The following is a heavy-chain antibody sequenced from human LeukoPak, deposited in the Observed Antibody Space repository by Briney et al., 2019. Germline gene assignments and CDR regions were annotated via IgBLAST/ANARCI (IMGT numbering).Heavy chain of an antibody. J-gene: IGHJ4*02. Sequence: GASVKVSCKASGYTFTGYYMHWVRQAPGQGLEWMGWINPNSGGTNYAQKFQGRVTMTRDTSISTAYMELSRLRSDDTAVYYCARDRARRYYDSSGYCDWGQGTLVTVSS. D-gene: IGHD3-22*01. CDR3: ARDRARRYYDSSGYCD. V-gene: IGHV1-2*02. CDR1: GYTFTGYY. CDR2: INPNSGGT.